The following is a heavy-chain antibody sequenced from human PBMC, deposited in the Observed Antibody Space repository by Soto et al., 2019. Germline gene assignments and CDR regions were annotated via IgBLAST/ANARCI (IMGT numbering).Heavy chain of an antibody. CDR2: ISAYNGNT. D-gene: IGHD6-6*01. V-gene: IGHV1-18*01. CDR3: ATVEQLVDLDY. CDR1: GYTFTSYG. J-gene: IGHJ4*02. Sequence: APVKVSFKDSGYTFTSYGIRWVRQAPGQGLEWMGCISAYNGNTNYAQKLQGRVTMTTDTSTSTAYMELRSLRSDDTAVYYCATVEQLVDLDYWGQGTLVTVSS.